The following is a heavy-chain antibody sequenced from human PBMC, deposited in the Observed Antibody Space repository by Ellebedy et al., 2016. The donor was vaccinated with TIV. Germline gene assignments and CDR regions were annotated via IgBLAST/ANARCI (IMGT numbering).Heavy chain of an antibody. CDR2: IRSSGSDI. D-gene: IGHD3-22*01. V-gene: IGHV3-21*01. Sequence: PGGSLRLSCAASGFTFSSYTIHWVRQAPGKGLEWVSSIRSSGSDIYYAASVKGRFTISRDNAKNSLYLQMNSLRDEDTAIYFCARDSTGYYSFDYWGQGALVTVSS. CDR1: GFTFSSYT. J-gene: IGHJ4*02. CDR3: ARDSTGYYSFDY.